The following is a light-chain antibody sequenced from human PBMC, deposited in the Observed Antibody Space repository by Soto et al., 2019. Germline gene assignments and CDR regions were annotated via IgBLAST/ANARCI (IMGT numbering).Light chain of an antibody. Sequence: QSVLTQPPSASGTPGQRVTMSCSGGNSNVGSHTDNWYQHLPRSAPIPLTLRKSPRPSGVRARSSGSKSVTSAPLAIIGLQSGHERDYYCAAWEDSLNGFYVFGTGTKV. J-gene: IGLJ1*01. CDR2: RKS. V-gene: IGLV1-44*01. CDR3: AAWEDSLNGFYV. CDR1: NSNVGSHT.